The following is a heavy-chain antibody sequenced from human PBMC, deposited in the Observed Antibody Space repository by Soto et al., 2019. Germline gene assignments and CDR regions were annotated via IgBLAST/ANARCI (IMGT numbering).Heavy chain of an antibody. V-gene: IGHV3-23*01. CDR1: GFSFGSFA. D-gene: IGHD3-3*01. J-gene: IGHJ4*02. CDR2: INARDAKT. CDR3: ARWSYLDY. Sequence: GGSLRLSCAASGFSFGSFALSWVRQAPGKGLEWVSTINARDAKTFYADSVQGRFSISRDTSQSTLYLQMNSLRADDTAMYYCARWSYLDYWGQGTRVTVSS.